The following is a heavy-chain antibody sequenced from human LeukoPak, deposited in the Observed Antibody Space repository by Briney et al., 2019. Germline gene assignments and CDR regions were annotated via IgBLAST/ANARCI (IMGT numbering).Heavy chain of an antibody. D-gene: IGHD3-3*01. CDR2: IIPIFGTA. CDR3: ARTDYDFWSGNTGGAFDI. Sequence: SVKVSCKASGGTFSSYAISWVRQAPGQGLEWMGRIIPIFGTANYAQKFQGRVTITTDESTSTAYMELSSLRSEDTAVYYCARTDYDFWSGNTGGAFDIWGQGSMVTVSS. CDR1: GGTFSSYA. V-gene: IGHV1-69*05. J-gene: IGHJ3*02.